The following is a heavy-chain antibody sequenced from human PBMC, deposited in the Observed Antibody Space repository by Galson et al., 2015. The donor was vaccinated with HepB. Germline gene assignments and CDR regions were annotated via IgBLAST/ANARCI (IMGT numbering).Heavy chain of an antibody. D-gene: IGHD2-2*01. J-gene: IGHJ4*02. CDR1: GFTFSSYD. Sequence: SLRLSCAASGFTFSSYDMYWVRQATGKGLEWVSGIGTAGDTYYPGSVKGRFTISRENAKNSLYLQMNGLRAGDTAVYYCARLDCSSTSCYFDYWGQGTLVTVSS. CDR3: ARLDCSSTSCYFDY. CDR2: IGTAGDT. V-gene: IGHV3-13*01.